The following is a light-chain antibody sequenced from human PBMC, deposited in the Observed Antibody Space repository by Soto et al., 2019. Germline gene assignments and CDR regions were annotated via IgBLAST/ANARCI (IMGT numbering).Light chain of an antibody. CDR1: SSDVGGYEY. CDR2: EVT. J-gene: IGLJ3*02. Sequence: QSALTQPASVSGFPGQSITISCSGTSSDVGGYEYVSWYQQHPGKAPKVMIYEVTNRPSGVSNRFSGSKSGNTASLTISGLQAEDEADYYCSSSAGIYHYLVFGGGTQLTVL. CDR3: SSSAGIYHYLV. V-gene: IGLV2-14*01.